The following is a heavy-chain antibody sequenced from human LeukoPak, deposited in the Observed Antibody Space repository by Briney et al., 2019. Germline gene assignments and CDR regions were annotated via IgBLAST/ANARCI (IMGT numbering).Heavy chain of an antibody. CDR1: GFTFGSHA. V-gene: IGHV3-30-3*01. J-gene: IGHJ4*02. Sequence: GGSLRLSCAASGFTFGSHAMTWVRQAPGKGLEWVSVISYDGSDKYYADSMKGRFTISRDNSKNTLYLQMSSLRPEDTAMYYCTRESGIGYSSTWQHFDSWGRGTLVTVSS. CDR3: TRESGIGYSSTWQHFDS. CDR2: ISYDGSDK. D-gene: IGHD6-13*01.